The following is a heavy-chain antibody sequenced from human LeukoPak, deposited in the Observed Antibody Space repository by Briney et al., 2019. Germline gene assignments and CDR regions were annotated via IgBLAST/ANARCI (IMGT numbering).Heavy chain of an antibody. CDR1: GGTLSSYA. CDR3: ARGGYSYGRFFDY. D-gene: IGHD5-18*01. Sequence: SVKVSCKASGGTLSSYAIRWVRQAPGQGLEWMGRIIPIFGTANYAQKFQGRVTITTDESTSTAYMELSSLRSEDTAVYYCARGGYSYGRFFDYWGQGTLVTVSS. J-gene: IGHJ4*02. CDR2: IIPIFGTA. V-gene: IGHV1-69*05.